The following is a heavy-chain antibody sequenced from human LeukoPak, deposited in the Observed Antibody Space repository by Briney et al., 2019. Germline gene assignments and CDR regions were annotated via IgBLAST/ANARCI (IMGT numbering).Heavy chain of an antibody. CDR1: GFTFSSYG. D-gene: IGHD5-18*01. J-gene: IGHJ4*02. Sequence: GGSLRLSCAASGFTFSSYGMHWVRQAPGKGLEWVAVISYDGSNKYYADSVKGRFTISRDNSKNTLYLQMNSLRAEDTAVYYCAKSARGYSYGPGIGGQGTLVTVSS. V-gene: IGHV3-30*18. CDR3: AKSARGYSYGPGI. CDR2: ISYDGSNK.